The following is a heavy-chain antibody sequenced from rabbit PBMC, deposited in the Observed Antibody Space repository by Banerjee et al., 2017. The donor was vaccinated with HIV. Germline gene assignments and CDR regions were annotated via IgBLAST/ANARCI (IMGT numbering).Heavy chain of an antibody. CDR3: ARSYLDYSYLYL. D-gene: IGHD7-1*01. V-gene: IGHV1S45*01. CDR1: GFDFNNYYY. CDR2: IYTDPGST. J-gene: IGHJ3*01. Sequence: QEQLEESGGGLVKPEGSLTLTCKASGFDFNNYYYMCWVRQAPGKGLELIACIYTDPGSTWYANWAKGRFTISKTSSTTVTLQMTSLTAADTATYFCARSYLDYSYLYLWGQGTLVTVS.